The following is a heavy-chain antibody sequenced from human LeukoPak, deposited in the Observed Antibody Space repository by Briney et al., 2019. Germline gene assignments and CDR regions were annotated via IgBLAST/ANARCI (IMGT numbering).Heavy chain of an antibody. Sequence: ASVKLSCKASGYTFTSYDIYWVRQATGQGLEWMGWMNPNSGNTGYAQKFQGRVTITRNTSISTAYMELSSLRSEDTAVYYCARGPFYYYYMVDWGKGTTVTVSS. V-gene: IGHV1-8*03. CDR1: GYTFTSYD. J-gene: IGHJ6*03. CDR3: ARGPFYYYYMVD. CDR2: MNPNSGNT.